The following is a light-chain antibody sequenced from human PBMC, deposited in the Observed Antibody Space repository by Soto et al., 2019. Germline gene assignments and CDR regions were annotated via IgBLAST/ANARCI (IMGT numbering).Light chain of an antibody. Sequence: EIVLTQSPVTLSFSPGEIATLSCSSSQSVNSIYLAWYQQKPGQAPRLLIYGASSRATGIPDRFSGSGSGTDFTLTISSPQPEDFATYYCLQDYNYPRTFGQGTKVDIK. J-gene: IGKJ1*01. CDR2: GAS. V-gene: IGKV3-20*01. CDR3: LQDYNYPRT. CDR1: QSVNSIY.